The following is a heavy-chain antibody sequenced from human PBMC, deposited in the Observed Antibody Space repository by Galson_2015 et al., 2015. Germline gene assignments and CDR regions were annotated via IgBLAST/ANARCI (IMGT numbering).Heavy chain of an antibody. CDR2: IKPDGSEK. CDR1: GFTFSNSA. D-gene: IGHD2/OR15-2a*01. V-gene: IGHV3-7*01. Sequence: SLRLSCAASGFTFSNSAMNWVRQAPGKGLEWVAEIKPDGSEKYYVDSVKGRFTISRDNAKKSLYLQMNSLRVEDTAVYYCARASNSSSRAFDIWGQGTMVTVSS. CDR3: ARASNSSSRAFDI. J-gene: IGHJ3*02.